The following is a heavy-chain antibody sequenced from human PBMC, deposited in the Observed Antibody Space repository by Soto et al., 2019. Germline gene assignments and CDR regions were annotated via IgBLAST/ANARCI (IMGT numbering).Heavy chain of an antibody. D-gene: IGHD3-9*01. Sequence: QVQLVESGGGVVQPGRSLRLSCAASGFTLNTYGMHWVRQAPGKVLEWVAVISYDGSKKYYAATVKSRFTVSRDNSKNTRYMQMTSLRDEDMLYLQMNSRRAEYTAVYYCAKDGAILTGYYGNNQYYYLDVWGKGTTVTVSS. CDR1: GFTLNTYG. J-gene: IGHJ6*03. CDR3: NSRRAEYTAVYYCAKDGAILTGYYGNNQYYYLDV. V-gene: IGHV3-30*03. CDR2: ISYDGSKK.